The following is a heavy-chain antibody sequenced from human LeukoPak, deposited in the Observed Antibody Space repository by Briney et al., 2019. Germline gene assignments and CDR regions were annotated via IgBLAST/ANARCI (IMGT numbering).Heavy chain of an antibody. V-gene: IGHV3-20*04. D-gene: IGHD6-19*01. CDR2: IHWNGGRT. Sequence: PGGSLRLSCAASGFTFDNYGINWVRQAPGKGLEWVSRIHWNGGRTGYADSVKGRFTISRDNAKNSLYLQMNSLRAEDTALYYCARAHGAGGLGYYYMDVWGKGTTVTISS. CDR3: ARAHGAGGLGYYYMDV. J-gene: IGHJ6*03. CDR1: GFTFDNYG.